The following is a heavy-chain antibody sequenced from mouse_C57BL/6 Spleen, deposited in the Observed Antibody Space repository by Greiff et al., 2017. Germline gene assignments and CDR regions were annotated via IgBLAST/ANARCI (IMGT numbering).Heavy chain of an antibody. CDR1: GFTFSDYY. CDR2: INYDGSST. D-gene: IGHD3-1*01. CDR3: ARRGLYYYAMDY. J-gene: IGHJ4*01. Sequence: DVKLVESEGGLVQPGSSMKLSCTASGFTFSDYYMAWVRQVPEKGLEWVANINYDGSSTYYLDSLKSRFIISRDNAKNSLYLQMSSLKSEDTATYYCARRGLYYYAMDYWGQGTSVTVSS. V-gene: IGHV5-16*01.